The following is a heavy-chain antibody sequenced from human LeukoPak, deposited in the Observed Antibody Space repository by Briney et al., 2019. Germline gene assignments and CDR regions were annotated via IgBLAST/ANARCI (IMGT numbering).Heavy chain of an antibody. CDR3: ARVGGMLTINNEAFDI. Sequence: SETLSLTCTVSGGSMKSYYWNWIRQPPGKGLEWIGYIYYSGSTNYNPSLKSRVAISVDTSKNQISLKLTFVTAADTAIYYCARVGGMLTINNEAFDIWGQGTVVTVS. D-gene: IGHD3-16*01. J-gene: IGHJ3*02. CDR1: GGSMKSYY. CDR2: IYYSGST. V-gene: IGHV4-59*01.